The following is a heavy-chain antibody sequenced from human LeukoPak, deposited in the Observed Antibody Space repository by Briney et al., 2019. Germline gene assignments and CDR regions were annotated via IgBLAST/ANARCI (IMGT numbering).Heavy chain of an antibody. CDR3: ARDFRAAMVSDWFDP. D-gene: IGHD5-18*01. J-gene: IGHJ5*02. Sequence: ASVKVSCKASGYTFTSYGISCVRQAPGQGLEWMGWISAYNGNTNYAQKLQGRVTMTTDTSTSTAYMELRSLRSDDTAVYYCARDFRAAMVSDWFDPWGQGTLVTVSS. CDR1: GYTFTSYG. CDR2: ISAYNGNT. V-gene: IGHV1-18*01.